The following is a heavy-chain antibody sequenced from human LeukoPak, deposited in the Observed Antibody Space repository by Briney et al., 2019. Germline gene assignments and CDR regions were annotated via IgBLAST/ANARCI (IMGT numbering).Heavy chain of an antibody. CDR1: GFTFNDYA. Sequence: GGSLRLSCAASGFTFNDYAMHWVRQAPGKGLEWVSLISGDGGSTYYADSVKGRFTISRDNSKNSLYLQMNSLRTEDTALYYCAKDISSRPRYYGSGSYFSYWGQGTLVTVSS. V-gene: IGHV3-43*02. CDR2: ISGDGGST. J-gene: IGHJ4*02. CDR3: AKDISSRPRYYGSGSYFSY. D-gene: IGHD3-10*01.